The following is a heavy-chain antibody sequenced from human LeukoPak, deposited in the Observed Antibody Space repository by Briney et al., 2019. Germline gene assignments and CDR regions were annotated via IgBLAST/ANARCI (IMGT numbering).Heavy chain of an antibody. CDR1: GFTFSSYA. CDR2: ISYDGSNK. CDR3: AREVAWELLNY. J-gene: IGHJ4*02. D-gene: IGHD1-26*01. V-gene: IGHV3-30-3*01. Sequence: GGSLRLSCAASGFTFSSYAMHWVRQAPGKGLEWVAVISYDGSNKYYADSVKGRFTISRDNSKNTLYLQMNSLRAEDTAVYYCAREVAWELLNYWGQGTLVTVSS.